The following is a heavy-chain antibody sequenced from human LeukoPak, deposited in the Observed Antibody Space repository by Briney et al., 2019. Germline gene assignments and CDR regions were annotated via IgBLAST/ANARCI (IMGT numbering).Heavy chain of an antibody. CDR2: IYTSGST. CDR1: GGSISSYY. Sequence: SETLSLTCTVSGGSISSYYWSWIRQPPGKGLEWIGYIYTSGSTNYNPSLKSRVTISVDTSKNQFSLKLSSVTAADTAVYYCARIVQVVPAASYDAFDIWGQGTMVTVSS. J-gene: IGHJ3*02. V-gene: IGHV4-4*09. CDR3: ARIVQVVPAASYDAFDI. D-gene: IGHD2-2*01.